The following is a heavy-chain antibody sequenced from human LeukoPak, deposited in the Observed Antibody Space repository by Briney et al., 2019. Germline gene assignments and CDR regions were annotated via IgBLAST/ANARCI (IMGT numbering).Heavy chain of an antibody. CDR3: ARGGPYYYDSSGYYPTLD. CDR1: GYTFTSYG. D-gene: IGHD3-22*01. V-gene: IGHV1-18*01. J-gene: IGHJ4*02. Sequence: ASVKVSCKASGYTFTSYGISWVRQAPGQGLEWMGWISAYNGNTNYAQKLQGRVTMTTDTSTSTAYMELRSLRSDDTAVYYCARGGPYYYDSSGYYPTLDWGQGTLGTVSS. CDR2: ISAYNGNT.